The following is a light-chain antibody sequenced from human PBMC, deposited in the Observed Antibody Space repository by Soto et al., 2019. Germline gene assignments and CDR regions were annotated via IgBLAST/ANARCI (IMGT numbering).Light chain of an antibody. CDR2: DAS. J-gene: IGKJ1*01. V-gene: IGKV3-15*01. CDR3: KQYNNWPPWT. Sequence: EIVMTKSTATLSVSPGERATLSCRASQSVSSNLAWYQQKPGQAPRLLIYDASARATGIPARFSGSGSGTEFTLTISSLQSEDFAVYYCKQYNNWPPWTFGQGTKL. CDR1: QSVSSN.